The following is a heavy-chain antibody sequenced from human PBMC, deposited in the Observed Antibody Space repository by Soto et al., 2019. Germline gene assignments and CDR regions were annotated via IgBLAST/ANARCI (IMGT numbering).Heavy chain of an antibody. V-gene: IGHV4-30-4*01. CDR2: IYYSGST. J-gene: IGHJ4*02. CDR1: GGSISSGDYY. Sequence: SETLSLTCTVSGGSISSGDYYWSWIRQPPGKGLEWIGYIYYSGSTYYNPSLKSRVTISVDTSKNQFSLKLSSVTAADTAVYYWAREGAVVPIFDYWGKEPLFTVPS. CDR3: AREGAVVPIFDY. D-gene: IGHD1-26*01.